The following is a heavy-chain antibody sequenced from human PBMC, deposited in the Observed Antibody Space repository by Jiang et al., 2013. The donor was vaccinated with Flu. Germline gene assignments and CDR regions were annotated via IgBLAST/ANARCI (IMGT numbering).Heavy chain of an antibody. J-gene: IGHJ6*02. Sequence: GFTFSSYGMHWVRQAPGKGLEWVAFIRYDGSNKYYADSVKGRFTISRDNSKNTLYLQMNSLRAEDTAVYYCAKAPGDYDSGAYDYYYYGMDVWGQGTTVTVSS. CDR2: IRYDGSNK. D-gene: IGHD3-22*01. V-gene: IGHV3-30*02. CDR3: AKAPGDYDSGAYDYYYYGMDV. CDR1: GFTFSSYG.